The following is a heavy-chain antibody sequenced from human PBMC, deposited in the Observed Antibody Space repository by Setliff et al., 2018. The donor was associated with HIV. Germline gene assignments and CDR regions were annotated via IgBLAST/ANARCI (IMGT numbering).Heavy chain of an antibody. Sequence: SETLSLTCTVSGGSITSTTYQWAWIRQPPGKGLEWIANIYDSGSTYYDPSLKSRVTISVDTSKNQFSLKLISVTAADTAVYYCARHKTHPFDSWGQGALVTVSS. CDR2: IYDSGST. J-gene: IGHJ4*02. CDR3: ARHKTHPFDS. V-gene: IGHV4-39*01. CDR1: GGSITSTTYQ.